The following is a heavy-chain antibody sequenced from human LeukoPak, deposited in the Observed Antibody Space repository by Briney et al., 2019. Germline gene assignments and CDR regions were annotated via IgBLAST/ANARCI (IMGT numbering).Heavy chain of an antibody. Sequence: SETLSLTCTVSGGSISSGVYYWTWIRQAPGKGLEWIGEINPSGSTNYNPSLKSRVTISVDTSKNQFPLNLSSMTAADTTVYYCARGALSGGDSSGHYPRRRSGAYDIWGRGAMVSVSS. J-gene: IGHJ3*02. V-gene: IGHV4-39*06. D-gene: IGHD3-22*01. CDR1: GGSISSGVYY. CDR2: INPSGST. CDR3: ARGALSGGDSSGHYPRRRSGAYDI.